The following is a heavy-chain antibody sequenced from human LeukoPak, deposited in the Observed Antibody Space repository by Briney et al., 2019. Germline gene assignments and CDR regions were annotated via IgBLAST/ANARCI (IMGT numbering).Heavy chain of an antibody. D-gene: IGHD4-23*01. Sequence: GGSLRLSCAASGFTFSSYSMHWVRQAPGKGLEWVAVISYDGGNKYYADSVKGRFTISRDNSKNTLYLQMNSLRAEDTAVYYCARVQGHGGTRKYYFDYWGQGTLVTVSS. CDR1: GFTFSSYS. CDR3: ARVQGHGGTRKYYFDY. J-gene: IGHJ4*02. V-gene: IGHV3-30-3*01. CDR2: ISYDGGNK.